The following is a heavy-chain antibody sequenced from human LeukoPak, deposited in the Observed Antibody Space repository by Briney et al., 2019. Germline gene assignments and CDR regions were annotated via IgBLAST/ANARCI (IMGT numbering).Heavy chain of an antibody. Sequence: GGSLRLSCAASGFTFDDHAMNWVRQVPGRGLEWVSGINWNGRITEYADSVKDRFTISRQNTKNSLYLYMNNLGGEDTALYFCARGSVQLWLRDTYYYMDVWGKGTTVTVSS. J-gene: IGHJ6*03. V-gene: IGHV3-20*04. CDR2: INWNGRIT. CDR3: ARGSVQLWLRDTYYYMDV. D-gene: IGHD5-18*01. CDR1: GFTFDDHA.